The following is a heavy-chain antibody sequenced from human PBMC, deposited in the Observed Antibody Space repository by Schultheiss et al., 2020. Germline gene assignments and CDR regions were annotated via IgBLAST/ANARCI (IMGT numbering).Heavy chain of an antibody. CDR3: AREGLRRSGGMDV. D-gene: IGHD1-26*01. Sequence: ASVKVSCKASGYTFTSYGISWVRQAPGQGLEWMGWISAYNGNTNYAQKFQGRVTMTRDTSISTAYMELSRLRSDDTAVYYCAREGLRRSGGMDVWGQGTTVTVSS. CDR2: ISAYNGNT. CDR1: GYTFTSYG. V-gene: IGHV1-18*01. J-gene: IGHJ6*02.